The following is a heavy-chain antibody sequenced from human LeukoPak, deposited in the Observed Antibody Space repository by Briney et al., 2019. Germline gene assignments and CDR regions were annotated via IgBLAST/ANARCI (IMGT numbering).Heavy chain of an antibody. D-gene: IGHD3-22*01. CDR3: ARVVDSSGAFDY. CDR1: GGTFSSYA. CDR2: IIPIFGTA. V-gene: IGHV1-69*13. J-gene: IGHJ4*02. Sequence: ASVKVSCKASGGTFSSYAISWVRQAPGQGLEWMGGIIPIFGTANYAQKFQGRVTITADESTSTAYMELSSLRSEDTAVYYCARVVDSSGAFDYWGQGTLVTVSS.